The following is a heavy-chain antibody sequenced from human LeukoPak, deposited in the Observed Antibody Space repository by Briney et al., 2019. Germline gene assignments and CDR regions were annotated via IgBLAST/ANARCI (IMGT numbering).Heavy chain of an antibody. D-gene: IGHD2-2*01. CDR1: GFTVSSNY. CDR2: IYSGGST. CDR3: ARGYCSSTICFQYFHH. Sequence: TGGSLRLSCAASGFTVSSNYMSWVRQAPGKGLEWVSVIYSGGSTYYADSVKGRFTISRDNSKNTLYLQMNSLRAAETAVYYCARGYCSSTICFQYFHHWGQGTLVTVSS. V-gene: IGHV3-53*01. J-gene: IGHJ1*01.